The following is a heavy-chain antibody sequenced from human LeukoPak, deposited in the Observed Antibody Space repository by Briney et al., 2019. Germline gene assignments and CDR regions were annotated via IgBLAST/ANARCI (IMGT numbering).Heavy chain of an antibody. Sequence: PGGSLKLSCAASGFTFSGSAMHWVRQASGKGLEWVGRIRSKANSYATAYAASVKGRFTISRDDSKNTAYLQMNSLKTEDTAVYYCTSSIAAAGNYYHGMDVWGQGTTVTVSS. CDR2: IRSKANSYAT. CDR3: TSSIAAAGNYYHGMDV. V-gene: IGHV3-73*01. CDR1: GFTFSGSA. D-gene: IGHD6-13*01. J-gene: IGHJ6*02.